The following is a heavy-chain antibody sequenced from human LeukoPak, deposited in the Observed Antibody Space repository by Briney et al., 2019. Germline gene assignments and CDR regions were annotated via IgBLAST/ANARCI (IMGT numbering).Heavy chain of an antibody. CDR3: ARFRDRGGYHQAPDYY. V-gene: IGHV3-21*04. D-gene: IGHD5-24*01. CDR2: ISSSSSYI. Sequence: PGGSLRLSCAVSGITLSNNGMSWVRQAPGKGLEWVSSISSSSSYIYYADSVKGRFTISRDNAKNSLYLQMNSLRAEDTAVYYCARFRDRGGYHQAPDYYWGQGTRVTVSS. J-gene: IGHJ4*02. CDR1: GITLSNNG.